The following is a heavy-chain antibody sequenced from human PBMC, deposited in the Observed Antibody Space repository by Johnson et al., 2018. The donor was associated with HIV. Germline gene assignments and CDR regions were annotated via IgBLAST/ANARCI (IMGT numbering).Heavy chain of an antibody. Sequence: VQLVESGGGVVQPGRYLRLSCAASGFTFSSYAMHWVRQAPGKGLEWVAVISYDGRNKYYADSVKGRFTISRDNSKNTLYLQMNSLRAEDTAVYYCARAGYYGDNDAFDIWGQGTMVTVSS. D-gene: IGHD4-17*01. CDR3: ARAGYYGDNDAFDI. CDR1: GFTFSSYA. J-gene: IGHJ3*02. V-gene: IGHV3-30-3*01. CDR2: ISYDGRNK.